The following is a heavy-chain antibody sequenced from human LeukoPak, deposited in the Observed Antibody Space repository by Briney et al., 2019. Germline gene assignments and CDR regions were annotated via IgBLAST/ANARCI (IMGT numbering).Heavy chain of an antibody. Sequence: GGSLRLSCAASGFTFSSYWMHWVRQAPRKGLVWVSRIKSDGSSTSYAEFVKGRFTISRDNAKNTLYLQMNSLRAEDTAVYYCARRSAARDAFDIWGQGTMVTVSS. J-gene: IGHJ3*02. V-gene: IGHV3-74*01. CDR2: IKSDGSST. CDR3: ARRSAARDAFDI. CDR1: GFTFSSYW. D-gene: IGHD6-6*01.